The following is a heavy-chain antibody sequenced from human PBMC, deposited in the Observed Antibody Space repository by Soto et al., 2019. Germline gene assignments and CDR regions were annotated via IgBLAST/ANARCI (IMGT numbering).Heavy chain of an antibody. J-gene: IGHJ4*02. CDR3: ARSRGADFDY. D-gene: IGHD3-10*01. Sequence: VQLVESGGGLVQPGGSLRLSCAASGFTLSNYDMHWVRQATGKGLEWVSAIGTAGDTYYPASVKGRFTISRENAKNSLYLQINSLRAGDTAVYYCARSRGADFDYWGQGTLVTVSS. V-gene: IGHV3-13*04. CDR2: IGTAGDT. CDR1: GFTLSNYD.